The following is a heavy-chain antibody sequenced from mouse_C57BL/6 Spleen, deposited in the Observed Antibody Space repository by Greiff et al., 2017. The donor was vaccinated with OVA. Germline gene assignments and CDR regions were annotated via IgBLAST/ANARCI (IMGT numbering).Heavy chain of an antibody. Sequence: QVQLQQSGPGLVQPSQTLSITCTVSGFSLTSYGVHWVRQSPGKGLEWLGVIGSGGSTDYNAAFISRLSISKDNTKSQVFFKMNSLQADDTAIYYCARLSDYWGQGTTLTVSS. CDR3: ARLSDY. J-gene: IGHJ2*01. CDR1: GFSLTSYG. CDR2: IGSGGST. V-gene: IGHV2-2*01.